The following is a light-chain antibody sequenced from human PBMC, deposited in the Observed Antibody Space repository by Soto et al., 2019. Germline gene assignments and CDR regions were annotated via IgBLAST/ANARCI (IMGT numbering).Light chain of an antibody. CDR3: HQRHSWPRT. Sequence: IVLAQSPATLSLSPGERANLSCTASQSVSSYLAWYKQKPGQAPRLLIYDASNRATGIPARFSGSGSGTEFTLTISSLEPEDSAVYYCHQRHSWPRTFGQGTKVDIK. V-gene: IGKV3-11*01. CDR1: QSVSSY. J-gene: IGKJ1*01. CDR2: DAS.